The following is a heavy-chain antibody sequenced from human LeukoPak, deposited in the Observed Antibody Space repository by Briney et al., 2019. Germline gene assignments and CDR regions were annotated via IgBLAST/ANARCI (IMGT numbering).Heavy chain of an antibody. CDR1: GYTFIRYY. CDR3: ARWTTTYLDY. D-gene: IGHD3/OR15-3a*01. V-gene: IGHV1-46*01. Sequence: ASVKVSCKASGYTFIRYYIHWVRQAPGQGLEWMGIVNPSGDSTNYAQKFQGRVAMTRDTSTSTVYMELSSLRSEDTAVYYCARWTTTYLDYWGQGTLVTISS. J-gene: IGHJ4*02. CDR2: VNPSGDST.